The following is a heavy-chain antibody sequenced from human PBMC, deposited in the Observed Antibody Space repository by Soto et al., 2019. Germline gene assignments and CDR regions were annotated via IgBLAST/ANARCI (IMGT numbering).Heavy chain of an antibody. D-gene: IGHD2-2*01. CDR1: GFTFSNAW. CDR2: IKSKTDDGTT. CDR3: TTDSSSWAYYYYYGMDV. V-gene: IGHV3-15*01. Sequence: AGGSLRLSCTVSGFTFSNAWLTWVRQAPGKGQEWVGRIKSKTDDGTTDYAAPVKGRFTISRDDSRNTLYLQMNSLKTEDTAVYYCTTDSSSWAYYYYYGMDVWGQGTTVTVSS. J-gene: IGHJ6*02.